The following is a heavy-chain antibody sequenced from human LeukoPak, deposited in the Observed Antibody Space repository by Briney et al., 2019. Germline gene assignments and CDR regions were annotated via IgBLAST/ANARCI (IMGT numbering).Heavy chain of an antibody. CDR2: INTNGGST. J-gene: IGHJ5*02. Sequence: ASVTVSCKASGYTFNSYYIHWMRQAPGQGLEWMGIINTNGGSTSYAQKFQGRVTMTRDMSISTAYMELTRLRSDDTAVYYCARVSYDFWSGHPNWFDPWGQGTLVTVSS. CDR3: ARVSYDFWSGHPNWFDP. CDR1: GYTFNSYY. D-gene: IGHD3-3*01. V-gene: IGHV1-46*02.